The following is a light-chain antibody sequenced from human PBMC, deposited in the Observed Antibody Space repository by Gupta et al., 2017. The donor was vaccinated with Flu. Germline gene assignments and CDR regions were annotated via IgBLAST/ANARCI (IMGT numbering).Light chain of an antibody. J-gene: IGLJ3*02. CDR1: SSDVGSYNL. Sequence: QSALTQPASVSGSPGQSITISCTGTSSDVGSYNLVSWYQQNPGKAPKLMIFEVTRRPAGVSDRFSGSKSGNTASLTISGRQEEDEADYHCSSYAGSSTWVFGGGTKLTVL. CDR2: EVT. V-gene: IGLV2-23*02. CDR3: SSYAGSSTWV.